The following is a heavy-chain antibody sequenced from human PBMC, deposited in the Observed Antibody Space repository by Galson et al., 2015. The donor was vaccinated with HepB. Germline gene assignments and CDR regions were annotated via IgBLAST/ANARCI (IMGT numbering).Heavy chain of an antibody. CDR3: ARDYWEMATIKGKFFDY. CDR2: INAGNGNT. V-gene: IGHV1-3*01. J-gene: IGHJ4*02. CDR1: GYTFTSYA. D-gene: IGHD5-24*01. Sequence: SVKVSCKASGYTFTSYAMHWVRQAPGQRLEWMGWINAGNGNTKYSQKFQGRVTITRDTSASTAYMELRSLRSDDTAVYYCARDYWEMATIKGKFFDYWGQGTLVTVSS.